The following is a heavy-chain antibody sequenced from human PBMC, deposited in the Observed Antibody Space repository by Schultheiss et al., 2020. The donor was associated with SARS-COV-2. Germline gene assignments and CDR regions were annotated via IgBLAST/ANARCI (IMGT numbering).Heavy chain of an antibody. CDR2: ISGSGGST. CDR1: GFTFSSYG. CDR3: ARDGALSAAADY. J-gene: IGHJ4*02. D-gene: IGHD6-13*01. V-gene: IGHV3-23*01. Sequence: GGSLRLSCAASGFTFSSYGMHWIRQAPGKGLEWVSAISGSGGSTYYADSVTGRFTISRDNSKNTLYLQMNSLRAEDTAVYYCARDGALSAAADYWGQGTLVTVSS.